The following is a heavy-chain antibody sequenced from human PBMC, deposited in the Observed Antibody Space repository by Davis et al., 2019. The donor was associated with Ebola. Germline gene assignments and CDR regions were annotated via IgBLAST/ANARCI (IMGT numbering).Heavy chain of an antibody. CDR3: ARARGDGYKLGAIDY. D-gene: IGHD5-24*01. CDR1: GGSFSGYY. V-gene: IGHV4-34*01. CDR2: INHSGST. J-gene: IGHJ4*02. Sequence: PSETLSLTCAVYGGSFSGYYWSWIRQPPGKGLEWIGEINHSGSTNYNPSLKSRVTISVDTSKNQFSLKLSSVTAADTAVYYCARARGDGYKLGAIDYWGQGTLVTVSS.